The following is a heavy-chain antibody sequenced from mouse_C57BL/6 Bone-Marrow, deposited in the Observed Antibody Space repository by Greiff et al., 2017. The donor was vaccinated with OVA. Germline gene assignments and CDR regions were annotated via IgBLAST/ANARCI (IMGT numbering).Heavy chain of an antibody. CDR1: GYTFTSYG. V-gene: IGHV1-81*01. Sequence: QVQLQQSGAELARPGASVKLSCKASGYTFTSYGISWVKQRTGQGLEWIGEIYPRSGNTYYNEKFKGKATLTADKSSSTAYMELRSLTSEDSAVYFCARKDYYGSSTAWFAYWGQETLVTVSA. CDR2: IYPRSGNT. D-gene: IGHD1-1*01. J-gene: IGHJ3*01. CDR3: ARKDYYGSSTAWFAY.